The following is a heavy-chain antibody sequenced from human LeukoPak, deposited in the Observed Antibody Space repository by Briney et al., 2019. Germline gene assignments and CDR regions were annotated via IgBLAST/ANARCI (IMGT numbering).Heavy chain of an antibody. CDR2: IYTSGST. V-gene: IGHV4-4*07. D-gene: IGHD3-9*01. CDR3: AGQLRYFDWPTPLDY. CDR1: GGSISSYY. Sequence: SETLSLTCTVSGGSISSYYWSWIRQPAGKGLEWIGRIYTSGSTNYNPSLKSRVTMSVDTSKNQFSLKLSSVTAADTAVYYCAGQLRYFDWPTPLDYWGQGTLVTVSS. J-gene: IGHJ4*02.